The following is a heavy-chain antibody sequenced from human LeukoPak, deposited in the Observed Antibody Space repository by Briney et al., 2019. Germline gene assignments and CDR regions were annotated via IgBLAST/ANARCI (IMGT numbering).Heavy chain of an antibody. V-gene: IGHV3-23*01. Sequence: RGSLRLSCAASGFTVSSNYMSWVRQAPGKGLEWVSGISGSGGATYYADSVKGRFTISRDDPHNTLYLQMNSLRAEDTAVYFCARGGVDYYGSGTYYLMYYFDYWGQGALVTVSS. D-gene: IGHD3-10*01. CDR2: ISGSGGAT. J-gene: IGHJ4*02. CDR3: ARGGVDYYGSGTYYLMYYFDY. CDR1: GFTVSSNY.